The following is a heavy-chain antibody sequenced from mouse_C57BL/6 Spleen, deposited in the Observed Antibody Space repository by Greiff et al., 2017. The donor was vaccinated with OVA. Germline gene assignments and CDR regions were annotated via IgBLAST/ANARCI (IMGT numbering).Heavy chain of an antibody. CDR2: ISYDGSN. CDR3: AGEVLDGYPGFFDV. Sequence: EVKLQESGPGLVKPSQSLSLTCSVTGYSITSGYYWNWIRQLPGNQLEWMGYISYDGSNNYNSSLKNRISITRDTTKNQFFLKLNSVTTEDTAADYCAGEVLDGYPGFFDVWGTGTTVTVSS. D-gene: IGHD2-3*01. V-gene: IGHV3-6*01. J-gene: IGHJ1*03. CDR1: GYSITSGYY.